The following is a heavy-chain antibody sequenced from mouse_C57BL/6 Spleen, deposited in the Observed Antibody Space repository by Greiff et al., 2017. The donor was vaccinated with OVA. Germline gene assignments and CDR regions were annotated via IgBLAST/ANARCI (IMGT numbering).Heavy chain of an antibody. D-gene: IGHD2-1*01. V-gene: IGHV1-26*01. CDR2: INPNNGGT. CDR1: GYTFTDYY. CDR3: AKDYGNYVWYFDV. Sequence: VQLQQSGPELVKPGASVKISCKASGYTFTDYYLNWVKQRHGKSLEWIGDINPNNGGTSYNQKFKGKATLTVDKSSSTAYMELRSLTSEDSAVYYCAKDYGNYVWYFDVWGTGTTVTVSS. J-gene: IGHJ1*03.